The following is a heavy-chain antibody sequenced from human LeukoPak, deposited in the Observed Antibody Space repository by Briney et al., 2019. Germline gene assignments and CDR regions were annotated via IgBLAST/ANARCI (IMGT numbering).Heavy chain of an antibody. D-gene: IGHD2-2*01. CDR1: GGTFSSYA. V-gene: IGHV1-69*06. CDR3: ARDPPPYDIVVVPAAPPDYYYYGMDA. J-gene: IGHJ6*04. CDR2: IIPIFGTA. Sequence: ASVKVSCKASGGTFSSYAISWVRQAPGQGLEWMGGIIPIFGTANYAQKFQGRVTITADKSTSTAYMELSSLRSEDTAVYYCARDPPPYDIVVVPAAPPDYYYYGMDAWGKGTTVTVSS.